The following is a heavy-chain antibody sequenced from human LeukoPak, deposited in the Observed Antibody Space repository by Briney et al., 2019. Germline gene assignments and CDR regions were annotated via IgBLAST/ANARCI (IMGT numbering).Heavy chain of an antibody. J-gene: IGHJ4*02. D-gene: IGHD3-10*01. CDR1: GFTFSTYA. Sequence: GRSLRLSCAASGFTFSTYAMHWVRQGPGKGLEWVAVISYDGSNKYYADSVKGRFTISRDNSKNTLYLQMSSLSAEDTAVYYCARPPTPHYYGSGSYALGYWGQGTLDTVP. V-gene: IGHV3-30-3*01. CDR2: ISYDGSNK. CDR3: ARPPTPHYYGSGSYALGY.